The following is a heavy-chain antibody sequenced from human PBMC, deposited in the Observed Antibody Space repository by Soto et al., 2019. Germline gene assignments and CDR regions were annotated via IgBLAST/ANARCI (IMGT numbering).Heavy chain of an antibody. D-gene: IGHD6-19*01. Sequence: EVQLVETGGGLIQPGGSLRLSCAASGFSVSNNYMSWVRQAPGKGLEWVSIIHAGGSTYYADSVKGRFTISRDNSKNTEYLQMNGLRDEDTAMYYCASLAVAEGFDPWGQGTRVTVSS. CDR1: GFSVSNNY. V-gene: IGHV3-53*02. J-gene: IGHJ5*02. CDR2: IHAGGST. CDR3: ASLAVAEGFDP.